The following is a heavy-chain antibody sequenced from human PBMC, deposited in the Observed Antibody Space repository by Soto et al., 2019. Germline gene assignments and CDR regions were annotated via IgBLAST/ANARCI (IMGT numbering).Heavy chain of an antibody. V-gene: IGHV1-69*01. D-gene: IGHD3-22*01. CDR1: GGTFSSYA. CDR2: IIPIFGTA. CDR3: ARGLNYYDSSGLIY. Sequence: QVQLVQSGAEVKKTGSSVKVSCKASGGTFSSYAISWVRQAPGQGLEWMGGIIPIFGTANYAQKFQGRVTITADESTSTAYMELSSLRSEDTAVYYCARGLNYYDSSGLIYWGQGTLVTVSS. J-gene: IGHJ4*02.